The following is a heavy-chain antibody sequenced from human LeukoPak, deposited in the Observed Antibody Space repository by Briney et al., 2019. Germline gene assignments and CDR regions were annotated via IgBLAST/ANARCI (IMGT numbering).Heavy chain of an antibody. CDR3: AREKGHLMEVDV. Sequence: SETLSLTCAVSGDSIRSDSWWIWVRQAPGKGLEWIGERYHDGRRTYNPSLKGRVSISLDESENQFSLELTSVTAADTAVYLCAREKGHLMEVDVWGQGTTVTVSS. D-gene: IGHD3-3*01. V-gene: IGHV4-4*02. CDR1: GDSIRSDSW. J-gene: IGHJ6*02. CDR2: RYHDGRR.